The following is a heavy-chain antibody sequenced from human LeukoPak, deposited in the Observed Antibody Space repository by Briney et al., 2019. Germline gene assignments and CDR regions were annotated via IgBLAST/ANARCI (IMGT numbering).Heavy chain of an antibody. CDR1: GGSISNNNYY. J-gene: IGHJ4*02. V-gene: IGHV4-39*01. CDR3: ARGGYCSSTSCLDY. CDR2: IFYTGST. Sequence: SETLSLTCSVSGGSISNNNYYWGWIRQPPGKGLEWIGSIFYTGSTFYKPSLKSRVTISVDTSKNRFSLKLSSVTAADTAVYYCARGGYCSSTSCLDYWGQGTLVTVSS. D-gene: IGHD2-2*01.